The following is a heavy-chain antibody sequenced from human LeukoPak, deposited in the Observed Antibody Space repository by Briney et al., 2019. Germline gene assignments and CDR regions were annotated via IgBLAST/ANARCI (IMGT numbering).Heavy chain of an antibody. D-gene: IGHD2-2*01. J-gene: IGHJ5*02. CDR2: IYYSGGT. CDR1: GGSISSYY. V-gene: IGHV4-59*01. Sequence: SETLSLTCTVSGGSISSYYWSWIRQPPGKGLEWIGYIYYSGGTNYNPSLKSRVTISVDTSKNQFSLKLSSVTAADTAVYYCARGPYCSSTSCYSGWFDPWGQGTLVTVSS. CDR3: ARGPYCSSTSCYSGWFDP.